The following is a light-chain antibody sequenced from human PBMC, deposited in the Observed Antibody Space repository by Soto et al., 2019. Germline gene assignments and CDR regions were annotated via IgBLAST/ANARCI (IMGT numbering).Light chain of an antibody. Sequence: QSALTQPASVSGSPGQSITISCTGTNSDIGGYNYVSWYQHLPGKAPKLMIYDVNNRPSGVSNRFSGSKSGNTASLTISGLQSEDEADYYCSSYTGISNYVFGTGTKVTVL. CDR3: SSYTGISNYV. CDR1: NSDIGGYNY. J-gene: IGLJ1*01. CDR2: DVN. V-gene: IGLV2-14*03.